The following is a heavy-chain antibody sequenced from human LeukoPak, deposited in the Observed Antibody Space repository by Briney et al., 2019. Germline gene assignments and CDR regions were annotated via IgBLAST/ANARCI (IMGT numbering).Heavy chain of an antibody. CDR1: GFTFDDYT. J-gene: IGHJ4*02. D-gene: IGHD2-15*01. Sequence: GGSLRLSCAASGFTFDDYTMHWVRQAPGKGLEWVSLISWDGGSTYYADSVKGRFTISRDNSKNSLYLQMNSLRTEDTALYYCAKDLERYCSGGSCYGADYWGQGTLVTVSS. CDR2: ISWDGGST. V-gene: IGHV3-43*01. CDR3: AKDLERYCSGGSCYGADY.